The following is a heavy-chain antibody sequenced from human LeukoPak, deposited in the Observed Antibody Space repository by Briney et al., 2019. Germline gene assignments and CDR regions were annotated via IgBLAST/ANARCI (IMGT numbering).Heavy chain of an antibody. CDR1: GGTFSSYA. J-gene: IGHJ4*02. V-gene: IGHV1-69*13. Sequence: ASVKVSCKASGGTFSSYAISWVRQAPGQGLEWMGGIIPIFGTANYAQKFQGRVTITADESTSTAYMELSSLRSEDTAVHYCASTSGDSSGYCFDYWGQGTLDTVSS. CDR3: ASTSGDSSGYCFDY. D-gene: IGHD3-22*01. CDR2: IIPIFGTA.